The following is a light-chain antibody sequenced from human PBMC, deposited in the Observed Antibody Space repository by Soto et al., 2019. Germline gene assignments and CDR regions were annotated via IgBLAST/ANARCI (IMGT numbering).Light chain of an antibody. CDR2: RNN. V-gene: IGLV1-47*01. Sequence: QSVLTQPPSASGTPGQRVTISCSGSSSNIGGNYVYWYQQLPGRAPKLLIYRNNKRPSGVPARFSGSKSGTSASLAISGLRSEDEADYYCAAWDDSLSGVVFGGGTKLTVL. CDR1: SSNIGGNY. J-gene: IGLJ2*01. CDR3: AAWDDSLSGVV.